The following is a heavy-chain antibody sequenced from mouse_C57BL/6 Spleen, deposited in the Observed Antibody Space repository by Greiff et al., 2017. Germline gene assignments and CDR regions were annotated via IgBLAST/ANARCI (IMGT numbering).Heavy chain of an antibody. CDR2: IYPGDGDT. Sequence: VKLQESGPELVKPGASVKISCKASGYAFSSSWMNWVKQRPGKGLEWIGRIYPGDGDTNYNGKFKGKATLTADKSSSTAYMQLSSLTSEDSAVYFCAKSIYYYGSSHWYCDVWGTGTTVTVSS. CDR3: AKSIYYYGSSHWYCDV. D-gene: IGHD1-1*01. V-gene: IGHV1-82*01. CDR1: GYAFSSSW. J-gene: IGHJ1*03.